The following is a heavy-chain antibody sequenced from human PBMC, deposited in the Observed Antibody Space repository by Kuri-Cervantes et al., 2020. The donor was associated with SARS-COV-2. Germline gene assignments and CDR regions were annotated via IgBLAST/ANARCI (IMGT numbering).Heavy chain of an antibody. D-gene: IGHD3-10*01. J-gene: IGHJ6*02. CDR2: INPNSGGT. Sequence: VSVKVSCKASGYTFTGYYMHWVRQAPGQGLEWMGWINPNSGGTNYAQKFQGWVTMTRDTSISTVYMELSRLRSDDTAVYYCARGMVRGIIQYYYYAMDVWGQGTTVTVSS. CDR3: ARGMVRGIIQYYYYAMDV. V-gene: IGHV1-2*04. CDR1: GYTFTGYY.